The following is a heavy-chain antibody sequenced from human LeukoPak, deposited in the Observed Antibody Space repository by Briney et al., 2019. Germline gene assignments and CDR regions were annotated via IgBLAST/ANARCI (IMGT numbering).Heavy chain of an antibody. J-gene: IGHJ3*02. CDR3: ARAGSGYYNDAFDI. D-gene: IGHD3-22*01. Sequence: SETLSLTCAVSGCSISSGGYSWSWIRQPPGKGLEWIGYIYHSGSTYYNPSLKSRVTISVDRSKNQFSLKLSSVTAADTAVYYCARAGSGYYNDAFDIWGQGTMVTVSS. V-gene: IGHV4-30-2*01. CDR2: IYHSGST. CDR1: GCSISSGGYS.